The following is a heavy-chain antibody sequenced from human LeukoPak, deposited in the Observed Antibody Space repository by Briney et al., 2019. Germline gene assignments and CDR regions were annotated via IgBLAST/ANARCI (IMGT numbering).Heavy chain of an antibody. J-gene: IGHJ4*02. V-gene: IGHV4-39*01. CDR1: GGSISSSSYY. D-gene: IGHD6-13*01. Sequence: SETLSLTRTVSGGSISSSSYYWGWIRQPPGKGLEWIGSIYYSGSTYYNPSLKSRVTISVDTSKNQFSLKLSSVTAADTAVYYCARAYSSRASDYWGQGTLVTVSS. CDR2: IYYSGST. CDR3: ARAYSSRASDY.